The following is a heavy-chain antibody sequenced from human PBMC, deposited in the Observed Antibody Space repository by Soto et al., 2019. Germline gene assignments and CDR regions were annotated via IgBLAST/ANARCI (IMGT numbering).Heavy chain of an antibody. D-gene: IGHD3-3*01. CDR1: GGSISSYY. J-gene: IGHJ6*02. CDR2: IYYSGST. CDR3: ARDRITIFGVGDYYGMDV. Sequence: SETRSLTCTVSGGSISSYYWSWIRQPPGKGLEWIGYIYYSGSTNYNPSLKSRVTISVDTSKNQFSLKLSSVAAADTAVYYCARDRITIFGVGDYYGMDVGGQGTTVTVSS. V-gene: IGHV4-59*01.